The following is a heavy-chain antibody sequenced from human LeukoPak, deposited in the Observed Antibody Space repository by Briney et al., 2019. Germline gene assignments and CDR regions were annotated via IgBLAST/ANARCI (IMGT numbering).Heavy chain of an antibody. J-gene: IGHJ4*02. Sequence: SETLSLTCTVSGGSLSSSSYYWGWVRQPPGKGLEWIGSIYYSGSTYCNPSLQSRVTISLDPSKNQFSLKLSSVSAPDPALLFCATYGDYVKYQQWIYYFDYWGQGTLVTVSS. D-gene: IGHD4-17*01. CDR2: IYYSGST. CDR1: GGSLSSSSYY. CDR3: ATYGDYVKYQQWIYYFDY. V-gene: IGHV4-39*01.